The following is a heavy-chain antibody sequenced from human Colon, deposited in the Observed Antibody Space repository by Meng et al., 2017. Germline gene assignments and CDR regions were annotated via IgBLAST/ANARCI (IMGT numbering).Heavy chain of an antibody. V-gene: IGHV3-23*01. CDR3: ARRSITVTTNWGAFDI. Sequence: GESLKISCAASGFTFSSYLMNWIRQAPGKGLEWISSITSSGGDTFYADSVKGRFTISRDNSKNTVYLQMDSLRGEDTAVYYCARRSITVTTNWGAFDIWGQGTVVT. D-gene: IGHD4-17*01. CDR1: GFTFSSYL. CDR2: ITSSGGDT. J-gene: IGHJ3*02.